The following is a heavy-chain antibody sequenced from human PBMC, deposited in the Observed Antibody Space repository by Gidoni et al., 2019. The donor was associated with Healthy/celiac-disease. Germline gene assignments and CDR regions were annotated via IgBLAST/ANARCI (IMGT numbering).Heavy chain of an antibody. CDR2: ISGSGGST. CDR1: GFPFSSYA. D-gene: IGHD3-3*01. V-gene: IGHV3-23*01. J-gene: IGHJ2*01. CDR3: AKDPDYDFWSGYYTSYFDL. Sequence: EVQLLESGGGLVQPGGSLRLSCAASGFPFSSYAMSWVRQAPGKGLEWVSAISGSGGSTYYADSVKGRFTISRDNSKNTLYLQMNSLRAEDTAVYYCAKDPDYDFWSGYYTSYFDLWGRGTLVTVSS.